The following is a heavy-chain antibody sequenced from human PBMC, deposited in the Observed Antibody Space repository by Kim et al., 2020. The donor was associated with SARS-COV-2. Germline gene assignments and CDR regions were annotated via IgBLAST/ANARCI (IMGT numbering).Heavy chain of an antibody. Sequence: SVKVSCKASGGTFSSYAISWVRQAPGQGLEWMGGIIPIFGTANYAQKFQGRVTITADESTSTAYMELSSLRSEDTAVYYCARPANQGEYYYYYYGMDVWGQGTTVTVSS. CDR2: IIPIFGTA. CDR1: GGTFSSYA. J-gene: IGHJ6*02. D-gene: IGHD3-10*01. V-gene: IGHV1-69*13. CDR3: ARPANQGEYYYYYYGMDV.